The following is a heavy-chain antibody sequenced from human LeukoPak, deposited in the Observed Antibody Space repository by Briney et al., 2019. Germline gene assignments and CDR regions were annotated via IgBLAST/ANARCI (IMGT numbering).Heavy chain of an antibody. V-gene: IGHV3-23*01. CDR1: GFTFSSHA. J-gene: IGHJ4*02. Sequence: GGSLTLSCAASGFTFSSHAMNWVRQAPGKGLEWVSAISGSGGSTYYADSVKGRFTISRDNSKNTLYLQMNSLRAEDTAVYYCAKLESSSGWYGGFDCWGQGTLVTVSS. CDR3: AKLESSSGWYGGFDC. D-gene: IGHD6-19*01. CDR2: ISGSGGST.